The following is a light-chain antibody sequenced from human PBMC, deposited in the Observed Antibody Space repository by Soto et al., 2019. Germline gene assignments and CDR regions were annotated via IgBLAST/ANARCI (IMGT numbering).Light chain of an antibody. V-gene: IGKV1-33*01. Sequence: DIQMNQSPSSLSASVGARVTITCQARQVSSYFLNWDQQRPGKAPKLLIYEASNLETGVPSRFSGSGLGTDFTFTSSSLQPEDMATCYCQQHETLPRTFGQGTNLEI. J-gene: IGKJ2*01. CDR2: EAS. CDR1: QVSSYF. CDR3: QQHETLPRT.